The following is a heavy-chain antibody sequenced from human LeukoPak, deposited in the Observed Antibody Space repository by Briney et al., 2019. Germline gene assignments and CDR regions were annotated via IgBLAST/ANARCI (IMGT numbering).Heavy chain of an antibody. J-gene: IGHJ4*02. Sequence: GGSLRLSCAASGFTFSSLAMGWVRQAPGKGLEWVSVIYGGGSTYYGDSVKGRFTISRDNSKNTLYLQMNSLRTEDTAVYYCARRGVAGTEYYFDYWGQGTLVTVSS. CDR2: IYGGGST. V-gene: IGHV3-23*03. CDR3: ARRGVAGTEYYFDY. CDR1: GFTFSSLA. D-gene: IGHD6-19*01.